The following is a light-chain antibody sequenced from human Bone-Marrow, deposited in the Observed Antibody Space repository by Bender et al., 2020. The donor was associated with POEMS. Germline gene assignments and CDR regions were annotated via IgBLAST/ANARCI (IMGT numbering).Light chain of an antibody. J-gene: IGLJ3*02. CDR1: NSNIGTNA. CDR3: AARDAGLSGGV. CDR2: SDN. Sequence: QSVLTQPPSASGTPGQRVTISCSGSNSNIGTNAVNWYQQFPGTSPHLLIYSDNQRPSGVPDRFYAFKSGTSASRASSVLQSEDGADYYCAARDAGLSGGVFGGGTKLTVL. V-gene: IGLV1-44*01.